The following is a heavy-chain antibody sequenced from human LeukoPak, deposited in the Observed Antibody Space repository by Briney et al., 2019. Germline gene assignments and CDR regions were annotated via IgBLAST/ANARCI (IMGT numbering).Heavy chain of an antibody. D-gene: IGHD3-16*01. J-gene: IGHJ4*02. CDR3: ATSRPLCDVITLFED. V-gene: IGHV3-23*01. CDR1: GFAFSAYS. CDR2: ISGSGGSK. Sequence: GGSLRLSCAASGFAFSAYSRSWVRQAPGPGLEWVSGISGSGGSKYYADSVKGRFSISRADSKNTLYLQMNRLTAEDQAVYYCATSRPLCDVITLFEDCGQGTLVTVSS.